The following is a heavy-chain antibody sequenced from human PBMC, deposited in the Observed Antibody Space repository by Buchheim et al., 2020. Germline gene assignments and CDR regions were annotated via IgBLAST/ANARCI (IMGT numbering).Heavy chain of an antibody. V-gene: IGHV3-30*18. CDR2: ISYDGRGT. CDR1: GFTLFHNYG. D-gene: IGHD6-19*01. J-gene: IGHJ6*02. Sequence: QVQVVESGGGVVQPGRSLRLSCVVSGFTLFHNYGMHWVRQAPGKGLEWVSVISYDGRGTYYGDSVKGRFTVSRDNSKNMLYLEMNSLRAEDTAVYYCAKGQSASIAVAGTWGRYYYYYGMDVWGQGTT. CDR3: AKGQSASIAVAGTWGRYYYYYGMDV.